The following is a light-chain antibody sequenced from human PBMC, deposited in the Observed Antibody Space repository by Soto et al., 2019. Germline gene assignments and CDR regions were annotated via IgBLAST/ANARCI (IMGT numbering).Light chain of an antibody. Sequence: DIQMSQSPSSLSASVGDRVTITCRASQGIRSDLGWYQQKPGKAPKRLIYAASSLQSGVPSRFSGSESGTEFTLTISSLQPEDFATYYCLQYKPYPWTFGQGTKVEIK. CDR3: LQYKPYPWT. CDR1: QGIRSD. J-gene: IGKJ1*01. V-gene: IGKV1-17*01. CDR2: AAS.